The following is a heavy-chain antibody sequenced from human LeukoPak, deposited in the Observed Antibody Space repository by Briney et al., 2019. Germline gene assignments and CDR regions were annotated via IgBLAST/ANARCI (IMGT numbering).Heavy chain of an antibody. CDR3: AGVLWFGELGSFDI. D-gene: IGHD3-10*01. V-gene: IGHV5-51*03. CDR1: GYNFTSYW. J-gene: IGHJ3*02. Sequence: GESLRISCKASGYNFTSYWIGWVRQMPGKGLEWMGIIYPGDSDTRYSPSFQGQVTISADKSISTAYLQWSSLKASDTAMYYCAGVLWFGELGSFDIWGQGTMVTVSS. CDR2: IYPGDSDT.